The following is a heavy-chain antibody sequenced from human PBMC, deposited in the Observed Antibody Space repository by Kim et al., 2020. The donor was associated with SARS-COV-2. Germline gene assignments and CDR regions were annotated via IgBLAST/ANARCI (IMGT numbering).Heavy chain of an antibody. J-gene: IGHJ4*02. CDR2: GSST. V-gene: IGHV3-74*01. D-gene: IGHD6-6*01. Sequence: GSSTTYADSGKGRFTISRDNAKNTLDLQMNSLRAEDTAVYYCLSSSPTADYWGQGTLVTVSS. CDR3: LSSSPTADY.